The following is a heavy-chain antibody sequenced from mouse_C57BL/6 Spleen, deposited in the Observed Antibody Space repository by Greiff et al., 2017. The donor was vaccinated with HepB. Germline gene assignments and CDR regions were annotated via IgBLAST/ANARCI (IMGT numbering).Heavy chain of an antibody. CDR1: GYTFTSYW. V-gene: IGHV1-72*01. J-gene: IGHJ3*01. CDR2: IDPNSGGT. CDR3: ARDYYSNYVAY. Sequence: QVQLKQPGAELVKPGASVKLSCKASGYTFTSYWMHWVKQRPGRGLEWIGRIDPNSGGTKYNEKFKSKATLTVDKPSSTAYMQLSSLTSEDSAVYYCARDYYSNYVAYWGQGTLVTVSA. D-gene: IGHD2-5*01.